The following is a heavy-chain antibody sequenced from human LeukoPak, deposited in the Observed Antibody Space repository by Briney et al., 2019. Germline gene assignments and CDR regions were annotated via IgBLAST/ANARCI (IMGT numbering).Heavy chain of an antibody. CDR1: GFNFSASR. CDR2: ISGGGGST. V-gene: IGHV3-23*01. J-gene: IGHJ3*02. D-gene: IGHD3-10*01. Sequence: PGGSLRLSCATSGFNFSASRMNRVRQAPGKGPEWVSAISGGGGSTNYADSVKGRFTISRDNSKNTLYLQMNSLRAEDTAVYYCAKVANRGWGDAFDIWGQGTMVTVSS. CDR3: AKVANRGWGDAFDI.